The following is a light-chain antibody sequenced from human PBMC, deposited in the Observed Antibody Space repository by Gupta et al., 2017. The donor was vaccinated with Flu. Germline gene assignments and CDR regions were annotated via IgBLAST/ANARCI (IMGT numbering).Light chain of an antibody. V-gene: IGLV3-21*02. Sequence: SYVLTQPPSVSVAPGHTARITCGGDNIGAKHVHWYQQKPGQVPVLVVYGDDERPSGITERFSGSNSGNTATLRISSVEAGDEADYYCQVWDRNNDQWVFGGGSKLTVL. J-gene: IGLJ3*02. CDR2: GDD. CDR1: NIGAKH. CDR3: QVWDRNNDQWV.